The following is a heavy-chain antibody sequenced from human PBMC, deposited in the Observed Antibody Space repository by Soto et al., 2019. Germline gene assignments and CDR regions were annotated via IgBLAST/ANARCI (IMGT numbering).Heavy chain of an antibody. Sequence: QVQLVESGGGVVQPGRSLRLSCAASGFTFSSYGMHWVRQAPGKGLEWVAVISYDGSNKYYADSVKGRFTISRDNSKNTLYLQMNSLRAEDTAVYYCAKERMATIDYWGQGTLVTVSS. J-gene: IGHJ4*02. CDR3: AKERMATIDY. V-gene: IGHV3-30*18. D-gene: IGHD5-12*01. CDR1: GFTFSSYG. CDR2: ISYDGSNK.